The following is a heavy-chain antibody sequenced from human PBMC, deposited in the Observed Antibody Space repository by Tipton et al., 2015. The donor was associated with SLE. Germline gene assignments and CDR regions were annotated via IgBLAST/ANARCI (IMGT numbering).Heavy chain of an antibody. CDR1: GFTVSTNY. CDR2: IYSGGST. Sequence: SLRLSCAASGFTVSTNYMSWVRQAPGKGLEWVSVIYSGGSTSYADFVRGRFTISRDSLKNTVYLQMNSLRAEDTAMYFCARDSDYDFWRGHLDAFDMWGQGTTVTVSS. CDR3: ARDSDYDFWRGHLDAFDM. V-gene: IGHV3-53*05. D-gene: IGHD3-3*01. J-gene: IGHJ3*02.